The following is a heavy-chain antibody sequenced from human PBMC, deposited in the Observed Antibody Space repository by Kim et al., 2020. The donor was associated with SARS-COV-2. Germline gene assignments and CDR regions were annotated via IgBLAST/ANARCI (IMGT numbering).Heavy chain of an antibody. Sequence: GGSLRLSCAGSGFIFSSFEINWVRQAPGKGLEWVSYISCSGYDKNSAEIEKGRFTITENTAKHLHFIHMDIPRDEDTVVYYCVSVVGELSGSPTDNA. CDR2: ISCSGYDK. CDR1: GFIFSSFE. D-gene: IGHD5-12*01. J-gene: IGHJ3*01. CDR3: VSVVGELSGSPTDNA. V-gene: IGHV3-48*03.